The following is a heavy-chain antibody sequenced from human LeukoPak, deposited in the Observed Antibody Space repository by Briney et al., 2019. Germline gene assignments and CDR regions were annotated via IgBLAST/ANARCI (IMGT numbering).Heavy chain of an antibody. CDR2: ITVSGGNT. D-gene: IGHD1-26*01. V-gene: IGHV3-23*01. CDR1: GFTFSSNA. Sequence: GGSLRLSCAASGFTFSSNAMSWVRQAPGKGLEWVSGITVSGGNTYYADSVKGRFTISRDNSKNTLYLQMNSLRAEDTAVYYCARSIVGATNFDYWGQGTLVTVSS. CDR3: ARSIVGATNFDY. J-gene: IGHJ4*02.